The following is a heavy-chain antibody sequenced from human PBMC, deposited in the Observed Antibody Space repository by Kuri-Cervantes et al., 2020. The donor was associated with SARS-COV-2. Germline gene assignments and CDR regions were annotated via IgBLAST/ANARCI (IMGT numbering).Heavy chain of an antibody. Sequence: ETRSLTCAASGFTFSSYAMHWVRQAPGKGLVWVSCINGDGSSTAYADTVKGRFTISRDNAKNTLYLQMNSLRAEDTAVYYCARGQYAVLWSRHNWFDPWGQGTLVTVSS. V-gene: IGHV3-74*01. CDR3: ARGQYAVLWSRHNWFDP. CDR2: INGDGSST. J-gene: IGHJ5*02. CDR1: GFTFSSYA. D-gene: IGHD2-8*01.